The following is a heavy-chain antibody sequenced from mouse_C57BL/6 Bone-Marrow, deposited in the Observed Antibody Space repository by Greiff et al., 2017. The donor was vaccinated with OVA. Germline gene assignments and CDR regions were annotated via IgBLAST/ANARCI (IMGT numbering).Heavy chain of an antibody. CDR2: IYPSDSET. J-gene: IGHJ4*01. V-gene: IGHV1-61*01. CDR3: AREGGNYVGRYYYAMDY. CDR1: GYTFTSYW. D-gene: IGHD2-1*01. Sequence: QVQLQQPGAELVRPGSSVKLSCKASGYTFTSYWMDWVKQRPGQGLEWIGNIYPSDSETHYNQKFKDKATLTVDKSSSTAYMQLSSLTSEDSAVYYCAREGGNYVGRYYYAMDYWGQGTSVTVSS.